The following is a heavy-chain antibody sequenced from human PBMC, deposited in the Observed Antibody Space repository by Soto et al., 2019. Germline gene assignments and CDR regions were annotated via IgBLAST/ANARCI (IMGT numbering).Heavy chain of an antibody. CDR2: IYYSGST. J-gene: IGHJ4*02. CDR3: ARAVRLEVTRIDY. D-gene: IGHD1-20*01. Sequence: SETLSLTCTVSGGSISSGGYYWSWIRQHPGKGLEWIGYIYYSGSTYYNPSLKSRVTISVDTSKNQFSLKLSSVTAADTAVYYCARAVRLEVTRIDYWGQGTLVTVSS. V-gene: IGHV4-31*03. CDR1: GGSISSGGYY.